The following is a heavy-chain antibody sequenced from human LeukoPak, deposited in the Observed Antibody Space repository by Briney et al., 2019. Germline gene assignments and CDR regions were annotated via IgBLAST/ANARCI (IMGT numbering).Heavy chain of an antibody. CDR3: AVFGVVNPLCFDY. CDR1: GFTFSTFE. CDR2: INSDGSST. J-gene: IGHJ4*02. Sequence: GGSLRLSCAASGFTFSTFEMSWVRQAPGKGLVWVSRINSDGSSTSYADSVKGRFTISRDNAKNTLYLQMNSLRAEDTAVYYCAVFGVVNPLCFDYWGQGTLVTVSS. D-gene: IGHD3-3*01. V-gene: IGHV3-74*01.